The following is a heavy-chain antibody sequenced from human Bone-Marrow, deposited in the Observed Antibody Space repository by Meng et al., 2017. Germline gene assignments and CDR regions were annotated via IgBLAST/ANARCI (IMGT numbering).Heavy chain of an antibody. Sequence: SETLSLTCAVYGGSFSGYYWSWIRQPPGKGLEWIGEINHSGSTNYNPSLKSRVTISVDTSKNQFSLKLSSVTAADTAVYYCAREMRGVSYSYFFDYWGQGTLVTVSS. J-gene: IGHJ4*02. V-gene: IGHV4-34*01. D-gene: IGHD1-26*01. CDR3: AREMRGVSYSYFFDY. CDR2: INHSGST. CDR1: GGSFSGYY.